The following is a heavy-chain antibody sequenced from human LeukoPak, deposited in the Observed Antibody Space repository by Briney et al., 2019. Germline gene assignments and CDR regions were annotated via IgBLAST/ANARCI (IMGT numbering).Heavy chain of an antibody. V-gene: IGHV1-69*13. Sequence: ASVKVSCKASGGTFSSYAISWVRQAPGQGLEWMGGIIPIFGTANYAQKFQGRVTITADESTSTAYMELSSLRSEDTAVYYCARTDIVVAPAAINTRYYYYGMDVWGQGTTVTVSS. J-gene: IGHJ6*02. CDR2: IIPIFGTA. CDR1: GGTFSSYA. D-gene: IGHD2-2*01. CDR3: ARTDIVVAPAAINTRYYYYGMDV.